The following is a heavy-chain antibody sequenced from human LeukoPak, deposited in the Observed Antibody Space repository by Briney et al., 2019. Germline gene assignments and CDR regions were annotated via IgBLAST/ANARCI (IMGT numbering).Heavy chain of an antibody. D-gene: IGHD2-21*01. CDR3: AREPAPLIL. CDR2: ISSRSTYT. V-gene: IGHV3-21*01. Sequence: KPGGSLRLSCAASGFTFSTYSMNWARQTPGKGLEWVSSISSRSTYTYYADSVKGRFTVSRDNAKNSLYLQMDGLRAEDTAVYYCAREPAPLILWGQGTLVTVSS. J-gene: IGHJ4*02. CDR1: GFTFSTYS.